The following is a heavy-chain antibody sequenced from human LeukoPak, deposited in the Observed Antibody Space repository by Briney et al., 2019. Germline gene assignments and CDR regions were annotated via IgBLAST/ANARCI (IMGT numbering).Heavy chain of an antibody. CDR2: ISSSGSTI. CDR3: ARDGGTGWYYPDY. D-gene: IGHD6-19*01. J-gene: IGHJ4*02. Sequence: GGSLRLSCAASGFTFSSYGMNWVRQAPGKGLEWVSYISSSGSTIYYADSVKGRFTISRDNSKNTLYLQMNSLRAEDTAVYYCARDGGTGWYYPDYWGQGTLVTVPS. CDR1: GFTFSSYG. V-gene: IGHV3-48*03.